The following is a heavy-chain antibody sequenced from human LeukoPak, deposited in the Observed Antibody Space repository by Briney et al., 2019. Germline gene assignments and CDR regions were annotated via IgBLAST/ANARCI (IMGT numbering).Heavy chain of an antibody. CDR1: GFTFSSYA. Sequence: GGSLRLSCGASGFTFSSYAMSWVRQAPGKGLEWVSAISGSGGSTYYADSVKGRFTISRDSSQNTLYLQMDSLRADDTAVYYCGREGSSRTIDYWGQGTLVTVSS. D-gene: IGHD1/OR15-1a*01. J-gene: IGHJ4*02. V-gene: IGHV3-23*01. CDR3: GREGSSRTIDY. CDR2: ISGSGGST.